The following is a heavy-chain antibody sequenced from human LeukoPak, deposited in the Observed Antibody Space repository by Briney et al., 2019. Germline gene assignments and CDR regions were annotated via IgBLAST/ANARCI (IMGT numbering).Heavy chain of an antibody. J-gene: IGHJ4*02. D-gene: IGHD6-19*01. V-gene: IGHV1-8*01. Sequence: ASVKESFKAPAYTFTSYDINWVRQATGQVRERMGWVNPNSGNTGYAQKFQGRLTMTMNNTISTASMVLSRLRSEEPARSICPRDHTFYRSGRNKGDFDYWGQGTLVTVSS. CDR3: PRDHTFYRSGRNKGDFDY. CDR2: VNPNSGNT. CDR1: AYTFTSYD.